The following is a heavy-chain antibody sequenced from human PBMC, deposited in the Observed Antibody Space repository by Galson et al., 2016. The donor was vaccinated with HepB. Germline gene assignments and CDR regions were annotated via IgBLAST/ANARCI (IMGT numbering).Heavy chain of an antibody. V-gene: IGHV5-51*01. CDR2: ICPCDSDT. CDR3: TRTAYDYAWGSLYD. CDR1: GYTFTTYW. J-gene: IGHJ3*01. D-gene: IGHD3-16*01. Sequence: QSGAEVKKPGESLKISCKGSGYTFTTYWIGWVRQMPGKGLEWMGIICPCDSDTRYNPSFQGQVTISADKSINTAYLQWSSLKASDSAMYYCTRTAYDYAWGSLYDWGQGTLVTVSS.